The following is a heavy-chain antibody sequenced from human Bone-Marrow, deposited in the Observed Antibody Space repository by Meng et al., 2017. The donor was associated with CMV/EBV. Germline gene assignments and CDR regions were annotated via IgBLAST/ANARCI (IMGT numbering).Heavy chain of an antibody. Sequence: SGPPLVKPTQTRTLPCTFSGVSLRTSAVGVAWIRQPPGKDLEWLALIYWNDAKRYSPSLKSRHTITKDTSNNQVVLTVTNMDPVDTATYYFAHRHSDYDFWSGYYCYYYGMDVWGQGTTVTVSS. CDR3: AHRHSDYDFWSGYYCYYYGMDV. J-gene: IGHJ6*02. CDR2: IYWNDAK. D-gene: IGHD3-3*01. CDR1: GVSLRTSAVG. V-gene: IGHV2-5*01.